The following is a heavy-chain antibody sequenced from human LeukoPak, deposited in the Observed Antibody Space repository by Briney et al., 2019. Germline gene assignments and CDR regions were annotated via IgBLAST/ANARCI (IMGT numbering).Heavy chain of an antibody. CDR2: IYYSGST. Sequence: SETLSLTCTVSGGSISSSSYYWGWIRQPPGKGLEWIGSIYYSGSTYYNPSLKSRVTISVDTSKNQFSLKLSSVTAADTAVYYCARRTLGIYDYVWGSYRWAPNYFDYWGQGTLVTVSS. CDR3: ARRTLGIYDYVWGSYRWAPNYFDY. CDR1: GGSISSSSYY. D-gene: IGHD3-16*02. V-gene: IGHV4-39*01. J-gene: IGHJ4*02.